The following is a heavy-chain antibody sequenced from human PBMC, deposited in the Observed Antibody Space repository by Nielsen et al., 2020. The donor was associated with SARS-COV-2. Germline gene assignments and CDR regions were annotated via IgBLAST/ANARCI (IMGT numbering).Heavy chain of an antibody. CDR2: ISYDGSNK. J-gene: IGHJ6*02. CDR1: GFTFSSYA. CDR3: ARDMARQVGYYGMDV. V-gene: IGHV3-30-3*01. Sequence: GGSLRLSCAASGFTFSSYAMHWVRQAPGKGLEWVAAISYDGSNKYYADSVKGRFTISRDNSKNTLYLQMNSLRAEDTAVYYCARDMARQVGYYGMDVWGQGTTVTVSS. D-gene: IGHD3-10*01.